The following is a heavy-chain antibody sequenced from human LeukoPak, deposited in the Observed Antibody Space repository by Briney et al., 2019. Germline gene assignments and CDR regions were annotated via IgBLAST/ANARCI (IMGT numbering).Heavy chain of an antibody. Sequence: SETLSLTRTVSVGSISSGDYYWSWIRQPPGKGLEWIGYIYYSGSTYYNPSLKSRVTISVDTSKNQFSLKLSSVTAADTAVYYCANPAMPQRVRPYYYGMDVWGQGTTVTVSS. D-gene: IGHD6-25*01. J-gene: IGHJ6*02. CDR2: IYYSGST. CDR1: VGSISSGDYY. CDR3: ANPAMPQRVRPYYYGMDV. V-gene: IGHV4-30-4*01.